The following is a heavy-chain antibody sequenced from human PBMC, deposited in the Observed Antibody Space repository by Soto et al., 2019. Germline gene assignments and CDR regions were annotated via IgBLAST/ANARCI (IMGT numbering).Heavy chain of an antibody. Sequence: SETLSLTCAVYGGSFSGYYWSWIRQPPGKGLEWIGEINHSGSTNYNPSLKSRVTISVDTSKNQFSLRLSSVTAADTAVYYCARLNGYCVSTSCHGYYGMDVWGQGTTVTVSS. CDR1: GGSFSGYY. V-gene: IGHV4-34*01. J-gene: IGHJ6*02. CDR3: ARLNGYCVSTSCHGYYGMDV. CDR2: INHSGST. D-gene: IGHD2-2*03.